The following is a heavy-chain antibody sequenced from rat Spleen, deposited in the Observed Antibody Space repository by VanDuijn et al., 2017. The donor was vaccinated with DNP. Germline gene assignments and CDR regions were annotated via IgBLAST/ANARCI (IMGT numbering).Heavy chain of an antibody. CDR1: GFIFSHSD. Sequence: EVQVVESGGGLVQPGRSMTVSCAASGFIFSHSDMAWVRHVPGKGLEWVASLTNGGGTNYRDSVKGRFTISRDNAKSTLYLQMDSLRSEDTATYYCARPDYWGQGVMVTVSA. J-gene: IGHJ2*01. CDR2: LTNGGGT. CDR3: ARPDY. V-gene: IGHV5-25*01.